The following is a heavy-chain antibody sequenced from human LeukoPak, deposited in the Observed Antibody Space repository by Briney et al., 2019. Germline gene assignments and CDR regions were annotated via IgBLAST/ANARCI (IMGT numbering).Heavy chain of an antibody. V-gene: IGHV1-24*01. CDR1: GYTLTELS. CDR3: ATGRGYYYDSSGYYY. D-gene: IGHD3-22*01. CDR2: FDPEDGET. J-gene: IGHJ4*02. Sequence: ASVKVSCKVSGYTLTELSMHWVRQAPGKGLEWMGGFDPEDGETIYAQKFQGRVTMTEDTSTDTAYMELSSLRSENTAVHYCATGRGYYYDSSGYYYWGQGTLVTVSS.